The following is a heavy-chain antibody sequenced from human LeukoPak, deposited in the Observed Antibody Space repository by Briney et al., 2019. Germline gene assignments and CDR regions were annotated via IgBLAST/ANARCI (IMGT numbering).Heavy chain of an antibody. V-gene: IGHV4-59*08. CDR3: ARHSSYGHFDY. D-gene: IGHD2-2*01. J-gene: IGHJ4*02. CDR1: GGSISSYY. Sequence: SETLSLTCTVAGGSISSYYWSWIRQPPGKELEWIGYIYYSGSTNYNPSLQSRVAISVDTSKNQFSLKLSSVTAADTAVYYCARHSSYGHFDYWGQGTLVTVSS. CDR2: IYYSGST.